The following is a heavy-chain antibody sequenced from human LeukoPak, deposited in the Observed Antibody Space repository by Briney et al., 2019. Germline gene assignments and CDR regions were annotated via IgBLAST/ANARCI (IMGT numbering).Heavy chain of an antibody. CDR2: IDYSGNT. CDR3: ARGDYIRGNIHYNTEYFQH. J-gene: IGHJ1*01. Sequence: SETLSLTCTVSNGSISSCYWSWIRQPPRKRPEWIGYIDYSGNTHFNPSLRSRSTMLLDTSMRQFFLRLSSVTAADSAVYFCARGDYIRGNIHYNTEYFQHWGQGIPVTVSS. V-gene: IGHV4-59*01. CDR1: NGSISSCY. D-gene: IGHD3-16*01.